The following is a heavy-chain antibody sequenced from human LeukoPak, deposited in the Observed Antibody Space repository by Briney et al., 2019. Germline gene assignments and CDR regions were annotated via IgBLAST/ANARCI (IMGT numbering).Heavy chain of an antibody. J-gene: IGHJ4*02. Sequence: GGSLRLSCAASGLTFSSYWMSWVRQAPGKGLEWVANIKQDGSEKYYVDSVKGRFTISRDNAKNSLYLQMNSLRAEDTAVYYCARGHTYYDILTGYKLIDYWGQGTLVTVSS. CDR3: ARGHTYYDILTGYKLIDY. CDR2: IKQDGSEK. D-gene: IGHD3-9*01. CDR1: GLTFSSYW. V-gene: IGHV3-7*01.